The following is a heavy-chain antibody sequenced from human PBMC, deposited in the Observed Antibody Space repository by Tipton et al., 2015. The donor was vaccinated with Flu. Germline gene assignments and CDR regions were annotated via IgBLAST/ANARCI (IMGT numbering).Heavy chain of an antibody. D-gene: IGHD2-2*01. CDR3: ARGPQVPVWPYYYGMDV. J-gene: IGHJ6*02. CDR1: GFTVTSSY. Sequence: SLRLSCAASGFTVTSSYMSRVRQAPGKGLEWVSVIYGGGTTDYADSVKGRFTISRDKSKNALYLQMSSLRAEDTAVYYCARGPQVPVWPYYYGMDVWGQGTTVTVSS. V-gene: IGHV3-53*01. CDR2: IYGGGTT.